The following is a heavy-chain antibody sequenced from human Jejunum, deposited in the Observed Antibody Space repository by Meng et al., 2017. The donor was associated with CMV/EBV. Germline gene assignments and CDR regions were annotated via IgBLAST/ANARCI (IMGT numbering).Heavy chain of an antibody. Sequence: QVQLVESGGGVVQPGRSLSPSCEASGFIFSYYAMHWVRQAPGKGLEWVAVISNDGSKTYFADSVKDRFTISRDNSKETLFLQMNSLRPEDTAVYYCARELASWCYFDSWGQGTLVTVSS. CDR2: ISNDGSKT. V-gene: IGHV3-30-3*01. D-gene: IGHD2-8*01. CDR3: ARELASWCYFDS. J-gene: IGHJ4*02. CDR1: GFIFSYYA.